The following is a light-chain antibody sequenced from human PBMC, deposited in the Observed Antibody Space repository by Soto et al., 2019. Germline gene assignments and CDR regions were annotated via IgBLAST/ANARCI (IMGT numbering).Light chain of an antibody. CDR3: LQYHNWPLT. CDR1: HTVSSS. J-gene: IGKJ4*01. CDR2: GAS. Sequence: EIVMTQSPSTLSVSPGERATLSCRASHTVSSSLAWYQQKPGQAPRLPIYGASTGATDIPARFSGSGSGTDFSLTISSLQSEDFAVYYCLQYHNWPLTFGGGTKVDIK. V-gene: IGKV3-15*01.